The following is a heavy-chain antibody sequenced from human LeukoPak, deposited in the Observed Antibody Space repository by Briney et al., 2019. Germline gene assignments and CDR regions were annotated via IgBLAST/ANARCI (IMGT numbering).Heavy chain of an antibody. Sequence: ASVKVSCKASGYTFTGYYMHWVRQAPGQGLEWMGWINPNSGGTSYAQKFQGRVTMTRDTSISTAYMELSRLRSDDAAVYYCARFRAVIDYLIDYWGQGTLVTVSS. CDR3: ARFRAVIDYLIDY. CDR1: GYTFTGYY. CDR2: INPNSGGT. J-gene: IGHJ4*02. D-gene: IGHD3-10*01. V-gene: IGHV1-2*02.